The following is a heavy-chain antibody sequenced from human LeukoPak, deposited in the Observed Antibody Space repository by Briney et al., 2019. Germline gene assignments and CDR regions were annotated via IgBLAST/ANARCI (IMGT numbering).Heavy chain of an antibody. J-gene: IGHJ6*03. D-gene: IGHD3-3*01. CDR1: GFTFSSYA. CDR2: INSDGSST. CDR3: ARDSKLRFLFYYMDV. V-gene: IGHV3-74*01. Sequence: GGSLRLSCAASGFTFSSYAMHWVRQAPGKGLVWVSRINSDGSSTYYADSVKGRFTISRDNAKNTLYLQMNSLRAEDTAVYYCARDSKLRFLFYYMDVWGKGTTVTVSS.